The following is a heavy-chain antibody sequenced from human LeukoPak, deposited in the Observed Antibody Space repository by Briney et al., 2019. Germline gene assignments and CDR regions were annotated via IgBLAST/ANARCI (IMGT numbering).Heavy chain of an antibody. CDR3: ARDSSSSIYFDY. V-gene: IGHV3-21*01. D-gene: IGHD6-6*01. J-gene: IGHJ4*02. Sequence: GGSLRLSCEASGFTFTTYSMTWVRQAPGKGLEWVSSISSSSSYIYYADSVKGRFTISRDNAKNSLYLQMSSLRAEDTAVYYCARDSSSSIYFDYWGQGTLVTVSS. CDR2: ISSSSSYI. CDR1: GFTFTTYS.